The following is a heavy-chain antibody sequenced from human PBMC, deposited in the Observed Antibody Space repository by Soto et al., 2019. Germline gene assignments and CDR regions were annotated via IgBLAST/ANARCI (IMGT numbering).Heavy chain of an antibody. Sequence: GESLKISCKGSGYSFTSYWIGWVRQMPGKGLEWMGIIYPGDSDTRYSPSFQGQVTISADKSISTAYLQWSSLKASDTAMYYCARQEVEGLWFGELLGAFDIWGQGTMVTVSS. V-gene: IGHV5-51*01. D-gene: IGHD3-10*01. CDR1: GYSFTSYW. J-gene: IGHJ3*02. CDR2: IYPGDSDT. CDR3: ARQEVEGLWFGELLGAFDI.